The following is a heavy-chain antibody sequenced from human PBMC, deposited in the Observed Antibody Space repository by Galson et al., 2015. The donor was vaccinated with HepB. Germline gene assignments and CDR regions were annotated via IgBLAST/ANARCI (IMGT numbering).Heavy chain of an antibody. CDR3: ARGSSGWYYFDY. D-gene: IGHD6-19*01. CDR2: IDPSDSYI. Sequence: QSGAEVKKPGESLRISCKGSGYSFISYWISWVRQMPGKGLEWMGRIDPSDSYINYSPSFQGHVTISADKSISTAYLQWSSLKASDTAMYYCARGSSGWYYFDYWGQGTLVTVSS. V-gene: IGHV5-10-1*01. CDR1: GYSFISYW. J-gene: IGHJ4*02.